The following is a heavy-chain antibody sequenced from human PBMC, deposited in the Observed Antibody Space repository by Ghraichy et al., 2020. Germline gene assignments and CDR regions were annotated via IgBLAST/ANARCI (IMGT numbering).Heavy chain of an antibody. V-gene: IGHV6-1*01. CDR2: TYYRSKWYN. CDR3: ARGWGRSGMDV. D-gene: IGHD3-16*01. CDR1: GDSVSSNSGA. Sequence: SQTLSLTCAISGDSVSSNSGALNWIRQSPSRGLEWLGRTYYRSKWYNDYALSVKSRIAINPDTSKNQFSLQLSSVTPDDTAVYYCARGWGRSGMDVWGQGTTVTVSS. J-gene: IGHJ6*02.